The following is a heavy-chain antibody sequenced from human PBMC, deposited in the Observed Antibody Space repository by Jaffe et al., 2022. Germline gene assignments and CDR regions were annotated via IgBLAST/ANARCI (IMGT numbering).Heavy chain of an antibody. J-gene: IGHJ4*02. D-gene: IGHD2-2*01. CDR2: IRYDGSNK. CDR1: GFTFSSYG. CDR3: AKDLCSSTSCYEDY. V-gene: IGHV3-30*02. Sequence: QVQLVESGGGVVQPGGSLRLSCAASGFTFSSYGMHWVRQAPGKGLEWVAFIRYDGSNKYYADSVKGRFTISRDNSKNTLYLQMNSLRAEDTAVYYCAKDLCSSTSCYEDYWGQGTLVTVSS.